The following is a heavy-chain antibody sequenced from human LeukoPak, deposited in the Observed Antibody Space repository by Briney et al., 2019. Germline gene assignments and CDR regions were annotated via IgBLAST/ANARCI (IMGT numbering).Heavy chain of an antibody. J-gene: IGHJ4*02. D-gene: IGHD1-14*01. V-gene: IGHV3-23*01. CDR3: AERSSRTARHFDY. CDR1: GFTFSSYS. Sequence: TGGSLRLSCAACGFTFSSYSMSWVRQAPEKGLEWVSGISGSGGTTHYADSVKGRFTISRDNYKNTLYLQMNSLRAEDTAVYYCAERSSRTARHFDYWGQGTLVTVSS. CDR2: ISGSGGTT.